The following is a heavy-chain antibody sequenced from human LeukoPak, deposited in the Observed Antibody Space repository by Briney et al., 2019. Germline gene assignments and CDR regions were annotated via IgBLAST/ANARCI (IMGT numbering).Heavy chain of an antibody. CDR3: ARDRYSYGYWYYYYYMDV. D-gene: IGHD5-18*01. J-gene: IGHJ6*03. CDR2: ISSSSSYI. Sequence: PGGSLRLSCAASGFTFSSYSMNWVRQAPGKGLEWVSSISSSSSYIYYADSVKGRFTISRDNAKNSLYLQMNSLRAEDTAVYYCARDRYSYGYWYYYYYMDVWGKGTTVTISS. V-gene: IGHV3-21*01. CDR1: GFTFSSYS.